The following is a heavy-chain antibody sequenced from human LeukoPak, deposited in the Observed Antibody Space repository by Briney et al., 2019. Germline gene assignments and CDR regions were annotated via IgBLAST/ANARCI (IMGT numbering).Heavy chain of an antibody. CDR1: GFTFSNYW. CDR2: INQYGGEK. V-gene: IGHV3-7*01. D-gene: IGHD6-19*01. CDR3: ARGTVAGSPFYFDY. J-gene: IGHJ4*02. Sequence: GSLRLSCAASGFTFSNYWMSWVRQAPGKGLEWVADINQYGGEKYYLDSVKGRFTISRDNAKNSLYLQMNTLRAEDTAVYTCARGTVAGSPFYFDYWGQGTLVTVSS.